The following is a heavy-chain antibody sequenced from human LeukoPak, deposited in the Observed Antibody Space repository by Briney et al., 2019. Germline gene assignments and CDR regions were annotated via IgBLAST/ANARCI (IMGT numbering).Heavy chain of an antibody. J-gene: IGHJ1*01. CDR1: GFTFSSYA. D-gene: IGHD3-22*01. V-gene: IGHV3-23*01. CDR3: ARGGGVVPH. CDR2: VSGSAGST. Sequence: GGSLRLSCAASGFTFSSYAMSWVRQAPGKGLEWVSAVSGSAGSTYYADSVKGRFTISRDNAKNSLYLQMNSLRAEDTAVYYCARGGGVVPHWGQGTLVTVSS.